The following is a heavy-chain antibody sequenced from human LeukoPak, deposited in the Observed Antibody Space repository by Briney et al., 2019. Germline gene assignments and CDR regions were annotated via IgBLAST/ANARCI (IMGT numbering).Heavy chain of an antibody. J-gene: IGHJ4*02. CDR2: INPNSGGT. CDR1: GGPFVNYA. V-gene: IGHV1-2*02. Sequence: ASVKVSCKASGGPFVNYAISWVRLAPGQGLEWMGWINPNSGGTNYAQKFQGRVTMTRDTSISTAYMELSRLRSDDTAVYYCARDTGRDDFWSGTTSLDYWGQGTLVTVSS. D-gene: IGHD3-3*01. CDR3: ARDTGRDDFWSGTTSLDY.